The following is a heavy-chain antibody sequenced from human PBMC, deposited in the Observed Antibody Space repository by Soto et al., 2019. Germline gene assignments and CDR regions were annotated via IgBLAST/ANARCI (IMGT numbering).Heavy chain of an antibody. CDR2: ISGSGGST. CDR3: EKEGVGDIEVVPAARENNKGAFDY. Sequence: EVQLLESGGGLVQPGGSLRLSCAASGFTFSSYAMSWVRQAPGKGLEWVSAISGSGGSTYYADSVKGRFTISRDNSKNALEVQENIRSGGDRAEYYWEKEGVGDIEVVPAARENNKGAFDYRGRGTLVPVS. V-gene: IGHV3-23*01. D-gene: IGHD2-2*01. CDR1: GFTFSSYA. J-gene: IGHJ4*02.